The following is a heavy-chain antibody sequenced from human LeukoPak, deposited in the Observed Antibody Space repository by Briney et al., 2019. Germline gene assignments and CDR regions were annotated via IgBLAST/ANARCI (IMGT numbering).Heavy chain of an antibody. D-gene: IGHD3-10*01. CDR1: GYTLTELS. V-gene: IGHV1-24*01. CDR2: LDPEDGET. Sequence: GASVKVSCKVSGYTLTELSMHWVRQAPGKGLEWMGGLDPEDGETIYAQKFQGRVTMTEDTSTDTAYMELSSLRSEDTAVYYCATEGDYYGSGSYFYWGQGTLVTVSS. J-gene: IGHJ4*02. CDR3: ATEGDYYGSGSYFY.